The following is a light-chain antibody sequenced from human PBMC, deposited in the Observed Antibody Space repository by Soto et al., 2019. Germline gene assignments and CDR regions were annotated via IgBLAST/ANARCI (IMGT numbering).Light chain of an antibody. V-gene: IGKV3-20*01. Sequence: EIVLTQSPGSLSLSPGERATLSCRASQSVDNTFFAWYQKKPRQAPGLLMYGVSKGATGIPDRFSGSWSGTDFTLTISRLEPDDFAVYYCQQYMSSVTFGQGTRVEIK. J-gene: IGKJ1*01. CDR1: QSVDNTF. CDR2: GVS. CDR3: QQYMSSVT.